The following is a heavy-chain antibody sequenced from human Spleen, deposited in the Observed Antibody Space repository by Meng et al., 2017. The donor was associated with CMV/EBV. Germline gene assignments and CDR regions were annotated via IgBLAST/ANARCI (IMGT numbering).Heavy chain of an antibody. CDR2: IYSGGST. Sequence: GESLKISCAASGFTVSSNYMSWVRQAPGKGLEWVSVIYSGGSTYYADSVKGRFTISRDNSKNTLYLQMNSLRAENTAVYYFARPGEAIFGVVTPTPSSGMDVWGQGTTVTVSS. CDR1: GFTVSSNY. D-gene: IGHD3-3*01. J-gene: IGHJ6*02. CDR3: ARPGEAIFGVVTPTPSSGMDV. V-gene: IGHV3-66*01.